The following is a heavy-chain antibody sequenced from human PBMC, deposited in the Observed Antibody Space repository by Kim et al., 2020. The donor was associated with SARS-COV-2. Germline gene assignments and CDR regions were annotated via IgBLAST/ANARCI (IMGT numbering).Heavy chain of an antibody. J-gene: IGHJ4*02. Sequence: YNPYLTGRVTRTEGTAKNQFSLKLRSMTAADTAVYYCARDRRGGTTEFDYWGQGTLVTVSS. CDR3: ARDRRGGTTEFDY. D-gene: IGHD1-1*01. V-gene: IGHV4-59*01.